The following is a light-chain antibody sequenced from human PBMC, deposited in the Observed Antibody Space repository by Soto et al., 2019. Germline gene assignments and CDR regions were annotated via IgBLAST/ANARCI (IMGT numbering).Light chain of an antibody. Sequence: QSALTQPASVSGSPGQSITISCTGTSSDVGNYNFVSWYQQHPNKAPKLMIYEVSNRPSGVSNRFSASKSDNTASLTISGLQAEDEADYYCSSYTTRSTYVFGTGTKVTVL. CDR1: SSDVGNYNF. CDR3: SSYTTRSTYV. CDR2: EVS. J-gene: IGLJ1*01. V-gene: IGLV2-14*01.